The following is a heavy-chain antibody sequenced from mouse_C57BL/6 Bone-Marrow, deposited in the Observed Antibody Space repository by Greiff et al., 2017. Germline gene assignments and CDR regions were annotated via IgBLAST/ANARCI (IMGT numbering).Heavy chain of an antibody. Sequence: EVMLVESEGGLVQPGSSMKLSCTASGFTFSDYYMAWVRQVPEKGLEWVANINYDDSSTYYLDSLKSRFIISRDNAKNILYLQMSSLKSEDTATYYCARAGDYYGSSYGYYAMDYWGQGTSVTVSS. D-gene: IGHD1-1*01. CDR1: GFTFSDYY. V-gene: IGHV5-16*01. CDR3: ARAGDYYGSSYGYYAMDY. CDR2: INYDDSST. J-gene: IGHJ4*01.